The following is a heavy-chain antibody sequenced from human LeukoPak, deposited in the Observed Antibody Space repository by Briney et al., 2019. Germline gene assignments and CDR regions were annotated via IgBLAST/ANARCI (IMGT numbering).Heavy chain of an antibody. CDR1: GGTFSSYA. Sequence: ASVKVSCKASGGTFSSYAISWVRQAPGQGLEWMGRIIPILGIASYAQKFQGRVTITADKSTSTAYMELSSLRSEDTAVYYCATSSGDYYDSSGPFDYWGQGTLVTVSS. CDR3: ATSSGDYYDSSGPFDY. V-gene: IGHV1-69*04. D-gene: IGHD3-22*01. CDR2: IIPILGIA. J-gene: IGHJ4*02.